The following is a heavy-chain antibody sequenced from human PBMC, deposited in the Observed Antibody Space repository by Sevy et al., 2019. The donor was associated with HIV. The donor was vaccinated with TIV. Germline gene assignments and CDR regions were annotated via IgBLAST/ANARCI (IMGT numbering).Heavy chain of an antibody. CDR1: GGSFSGYY. CDR3: ARIKLSGWRLDY. D-gene: IGHD6-19*01. J-gene: IGHJ4*02. V-gene: IGHV4-34*01. CDR2: IDHDGST. Sequence: SETLSLTCAVYGGSFSGYYWSWIRQPPGKGLEWIGEIDHDGSTKYNPSLKSRVTISVDTSKNQFSLKLNSVTAADTAVYYCARIKLSGWRLDYWGQGTLVTVSS.